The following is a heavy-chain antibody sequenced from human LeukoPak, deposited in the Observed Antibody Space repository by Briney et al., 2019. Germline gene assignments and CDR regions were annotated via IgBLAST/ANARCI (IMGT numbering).Heavy chain of an antibody. CDR2: MNPKSGNT. J-gene: IGHJ4*02. Sequence: ASVKVSCKTSGYTFINYDINWLRQAAGQGLEWMGWMNPKSGNTGYAPKFQGRVTMTRTTSINTAYLELSSLRSEDTAAYYCARGPLFEFDYWGQGTPVTVSS. CDR3: ARGPLFEFDY. D-gene: IGHD3-3*01. CDR1: GYTFINYD. V-gene: IGHV1-8*01.